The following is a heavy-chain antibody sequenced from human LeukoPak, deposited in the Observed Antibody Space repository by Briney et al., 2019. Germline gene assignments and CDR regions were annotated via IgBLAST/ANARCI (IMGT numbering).Heavy chain of an antibody. D-gene: IGHD3-16*02. CDR2: IKQDGSEK. Sequence: GGSLRLSCAASGFTFSSYWMSWVRQAPGKGLEWVANIKQDGSEKYYVDSVKGRFTISRDNAKNSLYLQMNSLRVEDTAVYYCARVGSYPYFDYWGQGTLVTVSS. V-gene: IGHV3-7*03. J-gene: IGHJ4*02. CDR3: ARVGSYPYFDY. CDR1: GFTFSSYW.